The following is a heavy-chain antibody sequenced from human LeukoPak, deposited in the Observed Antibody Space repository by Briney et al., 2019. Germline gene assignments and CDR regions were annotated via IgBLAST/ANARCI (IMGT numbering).Heavy chain of an antibody. CDR2: IYTSGST. Sequence: PSETLSLTCTVSGGSISSYYWSWIRQPAGKGLEWIGRIYTSGSTNYNPSLKSRVTMSVDTSKNQFSLKLSSVTAADTAVYYCARDHCSGGSCYFPMDVWGQGTTVTVSS. CDR3: ARDHCSGGSCYFPMDV. V-gene: IGHV4-4*07. D-gene: IGHD2-15*01. CDR1: GGSISSYY. J-gene: IGHJ6*02.